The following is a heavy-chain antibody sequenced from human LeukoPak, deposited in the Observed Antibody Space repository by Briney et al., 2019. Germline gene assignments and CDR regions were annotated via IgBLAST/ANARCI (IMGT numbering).Heavy chain of an antibody. J-gene: IGHJ4*02. CDR3: AITGYSSDWPDY. V-gene: IGHV5-51*01. CDR2: IYPGGSDT. CDR1: GYSFTNYW. Sequence: GESLKISCKGSGYSFTNYWIAWVRQMPGKGLEWMGIIYPGGSDTRYSPSFEGQVTISTDKSISTAYLQWRSLEASDTAMYYCAITGYSSDWPDYWGQGTLSPSPQ. D-gene: IGHD6-19*01.